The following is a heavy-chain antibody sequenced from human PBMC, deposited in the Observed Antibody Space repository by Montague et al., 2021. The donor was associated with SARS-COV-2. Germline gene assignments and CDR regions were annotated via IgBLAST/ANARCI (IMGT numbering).Heavy chain of an antibody. CDR1: GASVTTGHYY. CDR3: ARVRGAALYFGEVGYYGMVV. D-gene: IGHD3-10*01. J-gene: IGHJ6*02. CDR2: VYPSGNT. Sequence: TLSLTCTVSGASVTTGHYYWSWIRQPAGKGLEWIGRVYPSGNTNYNPSLRSRVNISVDMSKNQISLKLSSVTAADTAVYYCARVRGAALYFGEVGYYGMVVWGQGTTVTVSS. V-gene: IGHV4-61*02.